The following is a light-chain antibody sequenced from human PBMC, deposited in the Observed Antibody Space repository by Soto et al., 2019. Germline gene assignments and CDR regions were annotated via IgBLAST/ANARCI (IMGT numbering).Light chain of an antibody. J-gene: IGKJ3*01. CDR3: QQSYITPFT. Sequence: DIKMSLSPSSLSTSVKDRVTITCRASQSIGRNLNWYQQKPGKAPKLLIYTVSNLQSGVPSRFSGSGSGTDFTLTISSLQPEDFATYYCQQSYITPFTFGPGTKVDIK. V-gene: IGKV1-39*01. CDR2: TVS. CDR1: QSIGRN.